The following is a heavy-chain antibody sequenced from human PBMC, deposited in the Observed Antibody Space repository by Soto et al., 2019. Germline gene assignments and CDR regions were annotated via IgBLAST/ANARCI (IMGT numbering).Heavy chain of an antibody. V-gene: IGHV4-31*03. CDR3: ARVGIRSGYDIDDY. J-gene: IGHJ4*02. Sequence: QVQLQESGPGLVKPSQTLSLTCTVSGGSISSGGYYWSWIRQHPGKGLEWIGYIYYGGSTYYNPSLKSRVTISVDTSKNQFSLKLSSVTAADTAVYYCARVGIRSGYDIDDYWGQGTLVTVSS. CDR1: GGSISSGGYY. CDR2: IYYGGST. D-gene: IGHD5-12*01.